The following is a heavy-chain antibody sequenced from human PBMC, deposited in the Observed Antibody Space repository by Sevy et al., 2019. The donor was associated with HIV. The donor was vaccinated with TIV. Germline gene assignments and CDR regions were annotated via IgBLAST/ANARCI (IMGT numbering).Heavy chain of an antibody. D-gene: IGHD3-3*01. CDR3: ARESRAYDFWSGYHPYGMDV. J-gene: IGHJ6*02. CDR1: GFTFSSYW. Sequence: GGSLRLSCAASGFTFSSYWMSWVRQAPGKGLEWVANIKQDGSEKYYVDSVKGRFTISRDNAKNSLYLQMNSLRAEDTAVDYCARESRAYDFWSGYHPYGMDVWGQGTTVTVSS. V-gene: IGHV3-7*01. CDR2: IKQDGSEK.